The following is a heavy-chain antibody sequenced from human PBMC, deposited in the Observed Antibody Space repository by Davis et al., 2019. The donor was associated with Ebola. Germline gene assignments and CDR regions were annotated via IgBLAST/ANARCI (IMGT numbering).Heavy chain of an antibody. CDR3: AKDVQGSGSYHRTTFDS. V-gene: IGHV3-23*01. CDR1: GFSFSDYA. Sequence: PGGSLRLSCAASGFSFSDYAMTWVRQTPGKWLEWVSSISETGSGTHYADSVKGRFSISRDNSRDTVFLQMNSLRAEDTALYYCAKDVQGSGSYHRTTFDSWGQGALVTVSS. D-gene: IGHD3-10*01. J-gene: IGHJ4*02. CDR2: ISETGSGT.